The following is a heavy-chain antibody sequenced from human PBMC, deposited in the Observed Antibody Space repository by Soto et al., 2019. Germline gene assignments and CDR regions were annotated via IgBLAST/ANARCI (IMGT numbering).Heavy chain of an antibody. D-gene: IGHD3-3*01. J-gene: IGHJ6*02. V-gene: IGHV3-7*01. CDR2: IKKDGSEI. CDR1: GFTFSSYW. CDR3: SRFYDVWSGYPESYYYGMDV. Sequence: EVQLVESGGGLVQPGGSLRLSCAASGFTFSSYWMSWVRQAPGKGLEWVANIKKDGSEIYYVDSVKGRFTISRDNAKNSLYLQMNMLSAEDTAVYDCSRFYDVWSGYPESYYYGMDVWGQGTTVTVSS.